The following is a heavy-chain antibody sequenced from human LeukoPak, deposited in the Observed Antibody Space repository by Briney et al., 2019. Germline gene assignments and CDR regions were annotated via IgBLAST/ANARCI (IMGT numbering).Heavy chain of an antibody. Sequence: PSETLSLTCTVSGGSNSSYYWSWIRQPPGKGLEWIGYIYYSGSTNYNPSLKSRVTISVDTSKNQFSLKLSSVTAADTAVYYCAREDCSGGSCKVDIWGQGTMVTVSS. CDR3: AREDCSGGSCKVDI. CDR2: IYYSGST. V-gene: IGHV4-59*01. D-gene: IGHD2-15*01. J-gene: IGHJ3*02. CDR1: GGSNSSYY.